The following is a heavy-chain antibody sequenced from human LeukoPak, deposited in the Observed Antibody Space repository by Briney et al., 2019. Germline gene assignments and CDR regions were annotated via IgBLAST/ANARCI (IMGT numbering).Heavy chain of an antibody. CDR2: INPNSGGT. D-gene: IGHD3-9*01. J-gene: IGHJ4*02. V-gene: IGHV1-2*04. CDR3: AIGLDYDILTGYPPVY. Sequence: ASAKVSCKASGYTFTGYYMHWVRQAPGQGLEWMGWINPNSGGTNYAQKFQGWVTMTRDTSISTAYMELSRLRSDDTAVYYCAIGLDYDILTGYPPVYWGQGTLVTVSS. CDR1: GYTFTGYY.